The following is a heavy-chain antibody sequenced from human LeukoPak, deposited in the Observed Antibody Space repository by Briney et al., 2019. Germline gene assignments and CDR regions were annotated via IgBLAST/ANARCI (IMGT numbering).Heavy chain of an antibody. CDR1: GGTFSSYA. CDR3: ARVRRDGYNQNYFDY. Sequence: SVKVSCRASGGTFSSYAISWVRQAPGQGLEWMGRIIPIFGTANYAQKFQGRVTITTDESTSTAYMELSSLRFEDTAVYYCARVRRDGYNQNYFDYWGQGTLVTVSS. V-gene: IGHV1-69*05. D-gene: IGHD5-24*01. J-gene: IGHJ4*02. CDR2: IIPIFGTA.